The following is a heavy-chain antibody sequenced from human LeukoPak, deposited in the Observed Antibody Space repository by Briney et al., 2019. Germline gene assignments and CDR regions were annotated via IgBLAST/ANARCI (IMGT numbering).Heavy chain of an antibody. V-gene: IGHV3-21*01. CDR1: GFTFSSYS. D-gene: IGHD3-22*01. Sequence: GGSLRLSCAASGFTFSSYSMNWVRQAPGKGLEWVSSISSISSYIYYADSVKGRFTISRDNAKNSLYLQMNSLRAEDTAVYYCARAPRYDSSGSDYWGQGTLVTVSS. CDR3: ARAPRYDSSGSDY. CDR2: ISSISSYI. J-gene: IGHJ4*02.